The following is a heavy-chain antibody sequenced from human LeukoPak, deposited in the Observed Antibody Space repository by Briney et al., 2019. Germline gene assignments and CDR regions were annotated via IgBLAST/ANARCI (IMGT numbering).Heavy chain of an antibody. Sequence: GASVRVSCKASGYTFTNYGISWVRQAPGQGLEWMGWISADNGNTYYTQNFQGRVSMTTDTSTSTAYMELSSLRSEDTAVYYCASGIAARREAFYYYYYYMDVWGKGTTVTVSS. J-gene: IGHJ6*03. CDR3: ASGIAARREAFYYYYYYMDV. CDR1: GYTFTNYG. D-gene: IGHD6-6*01. V-gene: IGHV1-18*01. CDR2: ISADNGNT.